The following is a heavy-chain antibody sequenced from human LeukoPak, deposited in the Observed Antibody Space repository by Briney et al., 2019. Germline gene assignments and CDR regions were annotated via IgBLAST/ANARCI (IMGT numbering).Heavy chain of an antibody. CDR2: INPSGGST. J-gene: IGHJ3*02. Sequence: ASVKVSCKASGYTFTSYYMHWVRQAPGQGLEWMGIINPSGGSTSYAQKFQGRVTMTRDTSTSTVYVELSSLRSEDTAVYYCAADTYYDFWSGPIWAFDIWGQGTMVTVSS. D-gene: IGHD3-3*01. CDR3: AADTYYDFWSGPIWAFDI. CDR1: GYTFTSYY. V-gene: IGHV1-46*01.